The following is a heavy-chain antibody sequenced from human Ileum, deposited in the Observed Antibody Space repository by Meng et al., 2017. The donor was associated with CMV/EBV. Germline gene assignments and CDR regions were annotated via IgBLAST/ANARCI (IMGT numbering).Heavy chain of an antibody. J-gene: IGHJ4*02. CDR1: GFTFRDYG. V-gene: IGHV3-30*02. Sequence: GESLKISCAASGFTFRDYGMHWVRQAPGKGLEWVTFIHYDASSIDYADSVKGRFIVSRDNSKNTLYLQMNSLRPEDTAVYFCARDIKWHIDYWGQGMLVTVSS. CDR3: ARDIKWHIDY. D-gene: IGHD2-21*01. CDR2: IHYDASSI.